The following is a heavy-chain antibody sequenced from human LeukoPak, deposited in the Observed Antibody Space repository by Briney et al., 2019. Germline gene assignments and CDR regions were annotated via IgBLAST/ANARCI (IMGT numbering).Heavy chain of an antibody. J-gene: IGHJ4*02. D-gene: IGHD2-2*01. V-gene: IGHV4-34*01. Sequence: PSETLSLTCAVYGGSFSGYYWNWIRQPPGKGLEWIGEINHSGSTNSNPSLKSRVTISEDTSKNQFSLKLSSVTAADTAVYYWARLVVVVPAAHVSFFDYWGQGTLGTVSS. CDR1: GGSFSGYY. CDR2: INHSGST. CDR3: ARLVVVVPAAHVSFFDY.